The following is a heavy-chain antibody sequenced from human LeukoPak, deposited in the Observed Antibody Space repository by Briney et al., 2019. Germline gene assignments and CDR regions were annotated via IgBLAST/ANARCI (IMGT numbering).Heavy chain of an antibody. CDR2: ISYDGSNK. V-gene: IGHV3-30*04. CDR1: GFTFSSYA. Sequence: PGRSLRLSCAVSGFTFSSYAMHWVRQAPGKGLEWVAVISYDGSNKYYADSVKGRFTISRDNSKNTLYLQMNSLRAEDTAVYYCARLSRGYSYGGFDYWGQGTLVTVSS. D-gene: IGHD5-18*01. J-gene: IGHJ4*02. CDR3: ARLSRGYSYGGFDY.